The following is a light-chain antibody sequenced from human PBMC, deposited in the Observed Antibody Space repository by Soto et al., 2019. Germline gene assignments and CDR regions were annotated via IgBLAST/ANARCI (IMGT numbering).Light chain of an antibody. CDR2: GAS. CDR3: QLYGNSPRS. Sequence: GLTQLPGTRSMAQGGRATLSCRASQSVRSTYLAWYQQKPGQAPRLLIYGASSRATGIPDRFSGRGSGTDFTLPFSCLEPDDFAVYFCQLYGNSPRSFCQGTRLEIK. J-gene: IGKJ5*01. CDR1: QSVRSTY. V-gene: IGKV3-20*01.